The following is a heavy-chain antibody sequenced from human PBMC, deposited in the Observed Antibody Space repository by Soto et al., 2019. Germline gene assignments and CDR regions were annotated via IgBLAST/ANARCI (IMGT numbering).Heavy chain of an antibody. V-gene: IGHV1-46*01. CDR2: INPSVGKT. D-gene: IGHD3-10*01. CDR1: GYAFTTYF. Sequence: QVQLVQSGAEVKKPGASVRISCKASGYAFTTYFMHWVRQAPGQGLEWLGIINPSVGKTTYAQNVQGRVTMTRDTSTSTVYMELSSLRYEDTAVYYCARDGCITATCAGGGNWFDPWGQGTPVTVSS. J-gene: IGHJ5*02. CDR3: ARDGCITATCAGGGNWFDP.